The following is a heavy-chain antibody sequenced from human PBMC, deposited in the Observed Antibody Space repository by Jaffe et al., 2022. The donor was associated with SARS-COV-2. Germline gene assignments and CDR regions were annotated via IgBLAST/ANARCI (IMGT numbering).Heavy chain of an antibody. D-gene: IGHD1-26*01. CDR2: ISYDGSNK. CDR1: GFTFSSYG. V-gene: IGHV3-30*18. J-gene: IGHJ6*02. Sequence: QVQLVESGGGVVQPGRSLRLSCAASGFTFSSYGMHWVRQAPGKGLEWVAVISYDGSNKYYADSVKGRFTISRDNSKNTLYLQMNSLRAEDTAVYYCAKDRAPQTREHYYYYGMDVWGQGTTVTVSS. CDR3: AKDRAPQTREHYYYYGMDV.